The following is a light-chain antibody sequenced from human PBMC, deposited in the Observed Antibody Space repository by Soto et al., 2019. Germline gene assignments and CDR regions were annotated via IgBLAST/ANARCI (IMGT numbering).Light chain of an antibody. V-gene: IGLV1-47*01. CDR1: SSNIGSNY. Sequence: QSVLTQPPSASWTPGQRVTISCSGSSSNIGSNYVYWYQQLPGTAPKLLIYRNNQRPSGVPDRFSGSKSGTLASLAISGLRSEDEADYYCAAWDDSLLHVVFGGGTKLTVL. CDR2: RNN. J-gene: IGLJ2*01. CDR3: AAWDDSLLHVV.